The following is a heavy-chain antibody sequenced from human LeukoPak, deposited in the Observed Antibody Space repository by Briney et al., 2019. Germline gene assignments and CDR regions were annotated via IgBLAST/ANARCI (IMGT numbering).Heavy chain of an antibody. V-gene: IGHV4-34*01. CDR3: ARPRYGSGSLDS. J-gene: IGHJ4*02. Sequence: SETLSLTCAVYGGSFSGHYWTWIRQPPGKGLEWIGEINHSGSTTYNPSLNSRVTISVDTSKNQFSLRLSSATAADTAVYYCARPRYGSGSLDSWGQGTLVTVSS. CDR1: GGSFSGHY. D-gene: IGHD3-10*01. CDR2: INHSGST.